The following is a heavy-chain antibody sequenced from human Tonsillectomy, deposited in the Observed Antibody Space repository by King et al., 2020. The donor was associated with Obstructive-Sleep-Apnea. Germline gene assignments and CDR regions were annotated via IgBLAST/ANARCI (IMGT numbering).Heavy chain of an antibody. D-gene: IGHD6-13*01. CDR3: AKDLLRIAAAGTGDDY. CDR1: GFTFSSYG. V-gene: IGHV3-30*18. Sequence: VQLVESGGGMVQPGRSLRLSCAASGFTFSSYGMHWVRQAPGKGLEWVAVISYDGSNKYYADSVKGRFTISRDNSKNTLYLQMNSLRAEDTAVYYCAKDLLRIAAAGTGDDYWGQGTLVTVSS. J-gene: IGHJ4*02. CDR2: ISYDGSNK.